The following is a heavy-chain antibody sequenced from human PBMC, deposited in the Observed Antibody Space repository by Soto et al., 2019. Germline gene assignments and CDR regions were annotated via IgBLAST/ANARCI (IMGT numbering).Heavy chain of an antibody. CDR1: GYSFTSYW. V-gene: IGHV5-51*01. Sequence: GESLKISCKGSGYSFTSYWICWVRQMPGKGLEWMEIIYPGDSDTRYSPSFQGQVTISADKSISTAYLQWSSRNASDTAMYYCARGSCSWYIPISPRAPPGDYWGQGTLVTVSS. J-gene: IGHJ4*02. CDR2: IYPGDSDT. D-gene: IGHD6-13*01. CDR3: ARGSCSWYIPISPRAPPGDY.